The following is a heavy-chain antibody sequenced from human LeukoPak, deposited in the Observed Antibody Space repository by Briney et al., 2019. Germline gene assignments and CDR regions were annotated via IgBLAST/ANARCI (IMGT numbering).Heavy chain of an antibody. CDR1: GFTFSNYW. Sequence: GGSLRLSCAASGFTFSNYWMSWVRQAPGKGLEWVANIKEDGSEKYYVDSVKGRFTISRDNARNSLYLQMNSLRAEDTAVYYCASGRQLGYWGQGALVTVSS. CDR2: IKEDGSEK. CDR3: ASGRQLGY. V-gene: IGHV3-7*01. D-gene: IGHD6-13*01. J-gene: IGHJ4*02.